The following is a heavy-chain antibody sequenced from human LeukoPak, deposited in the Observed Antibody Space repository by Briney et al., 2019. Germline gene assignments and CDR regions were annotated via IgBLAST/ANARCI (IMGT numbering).Heavy chain of an antibody. D-gene: IGHD6-19*01. CDR1: GFTFSSYS. CDR2: IISQSTYI. CDR3: ARDPHLSGWSDY. J-gene: IGHJ4*02. Sequence: GGSLRLSCAASGFTFSSYSMSWVRQAPGKGLEWVSSIISQSTYIYSADSLKGRFAISRDNAKNSLYLQMNSLRAEDTAVYYCARDPHLSGWSDYWGQGTLVTVSS. V-gene: IGHV3-21*01.